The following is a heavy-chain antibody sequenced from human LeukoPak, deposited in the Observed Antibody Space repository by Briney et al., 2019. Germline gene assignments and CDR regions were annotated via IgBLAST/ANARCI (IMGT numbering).Heavy chain of an antibody. CDR1: GGTFSSYD. CDR2: IIPIFGIA. D-gene: IGHD4-17*01. J-gene: IGHJ4*02. CDR3: ARTTPRGLQNDY. Sequence: ASVKVSCKASGGTFSSYDISWVRQAPGQGLEWMGRIIPIFGIANYAQKFQGRVTITADKSTSTAYMELSSLRSEDTAVYYCARTTPRGLQNDYWGQGTLVTVSS. V-gene: IGHV1-69*04.